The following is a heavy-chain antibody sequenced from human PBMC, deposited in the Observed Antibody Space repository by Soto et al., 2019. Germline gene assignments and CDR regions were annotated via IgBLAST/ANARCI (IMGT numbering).Heavy chain of an antibody. CDR3: ARDGVGATTYFGYFDY. CDR1: GFTFSSHG. CDR2: ISSNGVGT. Sequence: GGSLRLSCAASGFTFSSHGMHWVRQAPGKGLEYVSGISSNGVGTYYANSVQGRFTISRDNSKNTVYLQMNSLRAEDTAVYYCARDGVGATTYFGYFDYWGQGTLVTVSS. J-gene: IGHJ4*02. D-gene: IGHD1-26*01. V-gene: IGHV3-64*04.